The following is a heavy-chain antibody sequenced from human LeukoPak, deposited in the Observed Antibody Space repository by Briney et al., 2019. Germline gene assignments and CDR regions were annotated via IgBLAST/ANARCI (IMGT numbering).Heavy chain of an antibody. CDR1: GFTFRSYW. J-gene: IGHJ4*02. D-gene: IGHD3-3*01. V-gene: IGHV3-7*01. Sequence: GGSLRLSCAASGFTFRSYWMSWVRQAPGKGLEWVANIKQDGSEKYYVDSVKGRFTISRDNAKNSLYLQMNSLRAEDTAVYYCASLNYDFWSGYYLETYYFDYWGQGTLVTVSS. CDR2: IKQDGSEK. CDR3: ASLNYDFWSGYYLETYYFDY.